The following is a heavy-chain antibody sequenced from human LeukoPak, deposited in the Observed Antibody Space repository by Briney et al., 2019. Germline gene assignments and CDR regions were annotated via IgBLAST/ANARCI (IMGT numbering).Heavy chain of an antibody. J-gene: IGHJ3*02. CDR2: INPNSGGT. D-gene: IGHD5-24*01. Sequence: GASVKVSCKASGYTFTGYYMHWVRQAPGQGLEWMGWINPNSGGTNHAQKFQGRVTMTRDTSIRTAYMELSRLRSDDTAVYYCAINRRWLQLRDAFDIWGQGTVVTVSS. CDR3: AINRRWLQLRDAFDI. V-gene: IGHV1-2*02. CDR1: GYTFTGYY.